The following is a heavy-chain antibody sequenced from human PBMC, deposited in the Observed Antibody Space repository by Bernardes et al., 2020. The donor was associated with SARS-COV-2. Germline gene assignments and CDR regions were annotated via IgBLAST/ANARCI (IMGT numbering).Heavy chain of an antibody. D-gene: IGHD3-16*01. J-gene: IGHJ3*01. CDR2: IYPGDSDT. V-gene: IGHV5-51*01. CDR3: VRRGPLETSGLMQDAFDL. CDR1: GYGFTSYW. Sequence: GESLKISCQASGYGFTSYWIGWVRQKPGKGLEWMGFIYPGDSDTRYNPSFQGHVTISAAPSAYSVYLHWNTLQASDSALYYCVRRGPLETSGLMQDAFDLWGQGTMVTVFS.